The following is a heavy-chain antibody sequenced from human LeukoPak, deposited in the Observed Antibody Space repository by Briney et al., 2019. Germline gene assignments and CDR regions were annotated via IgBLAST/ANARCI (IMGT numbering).Heavy chain of an antibody. Sequence: GESLKISCKGSGYSFTSYWIGWVRPIPGKGLEWMGTMYLGDSDIRYSPSFQGQVTISADKSISTAYLHWSSLRASDTAMYYCARLGSGTYSPEFDFWGQGTLVTVSS. CDR3: ARLGSGTYSPEFDF. J-gene: IGHJ4*02. CDR2: MYLGDSDI. D-gene: IGHD3-10*01. CDR1: GYSFTSYW. V-gene: IGHV5-51*01.